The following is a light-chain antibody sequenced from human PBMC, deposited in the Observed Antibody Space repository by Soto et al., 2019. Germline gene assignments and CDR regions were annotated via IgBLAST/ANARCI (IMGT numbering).Light chain of an antibody. V-gene: IGKV3-20*01. CDR1: QSVANGQ. CDR3: QQYGSSPRT. J-gene: IGKJ1*01. CDR2: GAS. Sequence: EIVLTQSPGTLSLSPGERATLSCRASQSVANGQLAWYQHKPGQAPRLLIYGASSRATGIPDRFSGSGSGTDFTLTISRLEPKDFAVYYCQQYGSSPRTFGQGTKVEIK.